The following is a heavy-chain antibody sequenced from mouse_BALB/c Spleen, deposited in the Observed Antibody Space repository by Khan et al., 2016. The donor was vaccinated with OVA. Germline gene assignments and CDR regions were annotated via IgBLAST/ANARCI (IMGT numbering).Heavy chain of an antibody. V-gene: IGHV3-2*02. J-gene: IGHJ3*01. Sequence: EVQLQESGPGLVKPSQSLSLTCTVTGYSITSDYAWNWIRQFPGNKLEWMGYISYSGSTSYTPSLKSRISITRDTSKNQPFMQLNSVTTEDTATXDCTGGRAYWGQGTLVTVSA. CDR1: GYSITSDYA. D-gene: IGHD3-3*01. CDR3: TGGRAY. CDR2: ISYSGST.